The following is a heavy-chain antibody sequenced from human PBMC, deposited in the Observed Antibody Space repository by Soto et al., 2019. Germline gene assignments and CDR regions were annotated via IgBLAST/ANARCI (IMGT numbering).Heavy chain of an antibody. CDR1: GFTFGSYA. J-gene: IGHJ6*02. D-gene: IGHD3-10*01. CDR2: SSSSGGST. CDR3: AKQGGSYNDYYYFVDV. Sequence: GGSLRLSAAASGFTFGSYAMSCIRQAPGKGLEWGSASSSSGGSTYYANSVKGRFTISRDNSKNTLYLQMNSLRAEDTAVYYCAKQGGSYNDYYYFVDVWGQGTTVTVSS. V-gene: IGHV3-23*01.